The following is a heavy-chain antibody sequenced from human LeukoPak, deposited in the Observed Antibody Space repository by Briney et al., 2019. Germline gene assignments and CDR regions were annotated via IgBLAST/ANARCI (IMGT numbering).Heavy chain of an antibody. Sequence: GGSLRLSCAASGFTFSGFLMSWVRQAPTKGLEWVANIKYNGSDKLYGDSVKGRFTAARDNANNSLYLQMNSLRAEETAVYYCVRGGGSFDSWGQGTLVTVSS. V-gene: IGHV3-7*04. CDR1: GFTFSGFL. J-gene: IGHJ4*02. CDR2: IKYNGSDK. D-gene: IGHD3-16*01. CDR3: VRGGGSFDS.